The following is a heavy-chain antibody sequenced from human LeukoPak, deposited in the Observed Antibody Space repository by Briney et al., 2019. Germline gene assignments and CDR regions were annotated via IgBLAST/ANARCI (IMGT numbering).Heavy chain of an antibody. V-gene: IGHV3-74*01. Sequence: GGSLRLTCAASGFTFSNYWMHWVRQTPGKGLVWASRINSDGGNTNYADSVKGRLTVSRDNAKNTLYLQINSLRVEDTALYYCVRGGSSVSFDYWGQGTLVAVSS. CDR2: INSDGGNT. J-gene: IGHJ4*02. CDR3: VRGGSSVSFDY. CDR1: GFTFSNYW. D-gene: IGHD3-10*01.